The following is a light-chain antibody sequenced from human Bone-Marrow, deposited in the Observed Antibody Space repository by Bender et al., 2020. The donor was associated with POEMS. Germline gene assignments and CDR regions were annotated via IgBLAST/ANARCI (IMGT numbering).Light chain of an antibody. Sequence: QSALTQTASASGSPGQSVTISCTGTSSDVGGYKYVSWYQQYPGKAPKLRIYEVSKRPSGVPDRFSGSKSGNTASLTVSGLQAEDEADYYCSSYTGSNNYVFGTGTKVTVL. V-gene: IGLV2-8*01. CDR3: SSYTGSNNYV. J-gene: IGLJ1*01. CDR1: SSDVGGYKY. CDR2: EVS.